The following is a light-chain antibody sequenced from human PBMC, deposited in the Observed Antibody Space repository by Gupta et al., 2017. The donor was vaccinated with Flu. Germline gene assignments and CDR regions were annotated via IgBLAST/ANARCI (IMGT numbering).Light chain of an antibody. J-gene: IGKJ5*01. V-gene: IGKV1-33*01. CDR1: HDITNY. CDR3: LQDASLPLT. CDR2: DAA. Sequence: DIQMTQSPASLSASVGERVTITCQASHDITNYLNWYQQNPGKAPKLLIFDAANLETGVPSRFSGSGSGTDFTLTISSLQPEDIGKYYCLQDASLPLTFGQGTRLEIK.